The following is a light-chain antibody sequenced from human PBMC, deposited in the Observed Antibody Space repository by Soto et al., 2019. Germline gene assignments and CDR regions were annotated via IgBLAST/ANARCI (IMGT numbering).Light chain of an antibody. CDR3: AACDDSLSGWV. CDR2: TNN. Sequence: QSALTQPPSASGTPGQRVSISCSGSSTNIGRNSISWYQNLPGTAPKLLIYTNNQRPSGVPARFSGSKSGTSASLAISGLQSEDEADYYCAACDDSLSGWVFGGGTQLTGL. J-gene: IGLJ3*02. V-gene: IGLV1-44*01. CDR1: STNIGRNS.